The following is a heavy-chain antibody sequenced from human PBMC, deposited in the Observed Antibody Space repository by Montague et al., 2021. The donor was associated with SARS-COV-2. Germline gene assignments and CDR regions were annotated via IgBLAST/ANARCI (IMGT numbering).Heavy chain of an antibody. Sequence: SLRLSCAVSGFTVSNIYMSWVRQAPGKGLEWVSVIYSSGRTYYGDSVKDKFTISRDDSKNTVFLQVNSLKAEDTAVYYRARAVVGVYFDSWGQGTLVTVSS. CDR1: GFTVSNIY. V-gene: IGHV3-66*01. J-gene: IGHJ4*02. D-gene: IGHD1-26*01. CDR3: ARAVVGVYFDS. CDR2: IYSSGRT.